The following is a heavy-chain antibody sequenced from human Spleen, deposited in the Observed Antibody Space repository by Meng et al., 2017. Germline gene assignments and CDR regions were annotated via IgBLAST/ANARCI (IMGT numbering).Heavy chain of an antibody. CDR1: GGSFSDYY. J-gene: IGHJ4*02. V-gene: IGHV4-34*01. Sequence: QVQLKHGGAGLLKPSETLSLTCVVSGGSFSDYYWSWIRQPPGKGLEWIGEINHSGSTNYNPSLESRATISVDTSQNNLSLKLSSVTAADTAVYYCARSSMVRGVISYWGQGTPVTVSS. D-gene: IGHD3-10*01. CDR2: INHSGST. CDR3: ARSSMVRGVISY.